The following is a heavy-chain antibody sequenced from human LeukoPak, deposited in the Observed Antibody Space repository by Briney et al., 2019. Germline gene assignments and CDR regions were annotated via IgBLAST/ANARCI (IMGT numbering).Heavy chain of an antibody. CDR2: IIPIVGTT. D-gene: IGHD3-22*01. V-gene: IGHV1-69*13. J-gene: IGHJ4*02. CDR1: GGTFSSYA. Sequence: ASVKVSCKASGGTFSSYAFSWVRQAPGQGLEWMGGIIPIVGTTNYAQMFQGRVTITADESTSTAYMELSSLRSEDTAVYYCARGGYYYDSSGYSHLPDYWGQGTLVTVSA. CDR3: ARGGYYYDSSGYSHLPDY.